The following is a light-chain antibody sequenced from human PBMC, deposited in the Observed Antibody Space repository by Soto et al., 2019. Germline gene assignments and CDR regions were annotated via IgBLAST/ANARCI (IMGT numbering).Light chain of an antibody. J-gene: IGLJ1*01. CDR1: SSDVGGYNY. V-gene: IGLV2-14*01. Sequence: QPVLTQPASVSGSPGQSITISCTGTSSDVGGYNYVSWYQQHPGKAPKLMIYEVSNRPSGVSNRFSGSKSGNTASLTISGLQAEDEADYYCSSYISSSIDYVFGTGTKVTV. CDR3: SSYISSSIDYV. CDR2: EVS.